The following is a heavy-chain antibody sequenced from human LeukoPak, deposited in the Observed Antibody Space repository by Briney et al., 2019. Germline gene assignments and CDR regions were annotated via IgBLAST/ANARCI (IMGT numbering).Heavy chain of an antibody. CDR2: IKKDGSEK. Sequence: GGCLRLFCEASGFTSSSYWMSWVSQAAGKWLEWVANIKKDGSEKYYVDSVKARFPISRDNAKNSLYLQMNSLRAEDTAVYYCARKDRFWFDPWGQGTLVTVSS. CDR3: ARKDRFWFDP. V-gene: IGHV3-7*01. CDR1: GFTSSSYW. J-gene: IGHJ5*02. D-gene: IGHD2-15*01.